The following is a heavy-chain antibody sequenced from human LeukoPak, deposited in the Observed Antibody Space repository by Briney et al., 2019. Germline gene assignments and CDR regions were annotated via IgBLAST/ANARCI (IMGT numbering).Heavy chain of an antibody. CDR3: AKGRGGAVAGHDY. J-gene: IGHJ4*02. Sequence: GGSLRLSCAASGFTFSSYAMSWVRQAPGKGLQWASTITGSDGSTYYADSVKGRFTISRDNSENTLYLQMSSLRAEDTAVYYCAKGRGGAVAGHDYWGQGTLATVSS. CDR2: ITGSDGST. CDR1: GFTFSSYA. V-gene: IGHV3-23*01. D-gene: IGHD6-19*01.